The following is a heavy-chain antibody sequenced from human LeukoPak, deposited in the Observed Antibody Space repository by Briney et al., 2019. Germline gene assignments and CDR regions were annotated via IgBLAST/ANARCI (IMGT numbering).Heavy chain of an antibody. CDR2: ISSSSSYI. CDR1: GFTFSSYS. D-gene: IGHD6-13*01. CDR3: ARGRLDSAAAGHYGMDV. J-gene: IGHJ6*02. Sequence: GGSLRLSCAASGFTFSSYSMNWVRQAPGKGLEWVSSISSSSSYIYYADSVKGQFTISRDNAKNSLYLQMNSLRAEDTAVYYCARGRLDSAAAGHYGMDVWGQGTTVTVSS. V-gene: IGHV3-21*01.